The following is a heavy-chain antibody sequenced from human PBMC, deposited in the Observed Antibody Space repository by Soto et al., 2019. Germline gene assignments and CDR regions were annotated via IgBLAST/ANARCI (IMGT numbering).Heavy chain of an antibody. V-gene: IGHV3-30*18. D-gene: IGHD6-13*01. CDR2: ISYDGSNK. J-gene: IGHJ4*02. CDR1: GFTFSSYG. CDR3: AKPRVSSSWYRVLFDY. Sequence: GGSLRLSCAASGFTFSSYGMHWVRQAPGKGLEWVAVISYDGSNKYYADSVKGRFTISRDNSKNTLYLQMNSLRAEDTAVYYCAKPRVSSSWYRVLFDYWGQGTLVTVSS.